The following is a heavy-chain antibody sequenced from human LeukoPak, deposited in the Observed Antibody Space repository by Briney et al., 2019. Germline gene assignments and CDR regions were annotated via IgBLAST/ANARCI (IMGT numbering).Heavy chain of an antibody. CDR3: ARDDILTGFDY. D-gene: IGHD3-9*01. Sequence: SQTLSLTCTVSGGSISSGSYYWSWIRQPAGRGLEWIGRIYTSGSTNYNPSLKSRVTISVDTSKNQFSLKLSSVTAADTAVYYCARDDILTGFDYWGQGTLVTVSS. CDR2: IYTSGST. CDR1: GGSISSGSYY. V-gene: IGHV4-61*02. J-gene: IGHJ4*02.